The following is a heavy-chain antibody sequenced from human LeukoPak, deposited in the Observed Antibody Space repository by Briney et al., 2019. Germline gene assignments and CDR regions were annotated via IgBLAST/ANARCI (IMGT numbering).Heavy chain of an antibody. CDR2: IIPIFGTA. V-gene: IGHV1-69*01. D-gene: IGHD5-12*01. CDR1: GGTCSSYA. CDR3: ARGGYSGYDWVPSLFDY. Sequence: GSSVKVSCKASGGTCSSYAISWVRQAPGQGLEWMGGIIPIFGTANYAQKFQGRVTITADESTSTAYMELSSLRSEDTAVYYCARGGYSGYDWVPSLFDYWGQGTLVTVSS. J-gene: IGHJ4*02.